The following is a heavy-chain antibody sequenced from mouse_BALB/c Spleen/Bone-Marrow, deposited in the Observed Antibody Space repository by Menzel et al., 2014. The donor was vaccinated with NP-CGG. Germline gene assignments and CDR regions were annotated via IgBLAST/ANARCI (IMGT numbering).Heavy chain of an antibody. CDR2: INTYTGEP. D-gene: IGHD1-1*01. V-gene: IGHV9-1*02. Sequence: SGPELKKPGETVKISCKASGYTFTNYGMNWVKQAPGKGLKWMGWINTYTGEPTYADDFKGRFAFSLETSASTAYLQINNLKNEDMATYFCARHSSIFAYWGQGTLVTVSA. CDR1: GYTFTNYG. CDR3: ARHSSIFAY. J-gene: IGHJ3*01.